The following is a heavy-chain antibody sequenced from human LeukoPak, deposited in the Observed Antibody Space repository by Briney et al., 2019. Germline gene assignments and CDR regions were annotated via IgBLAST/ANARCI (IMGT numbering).Heavy chain of an antibody. CDR2: ISYDGSDK. CDR3: AKGGGGATVTYFDD. Sequence: GGSLRLSCSASGVTFSSYVIHWVRQPPGKGLEWVATISYDGSDKYYADSVKGRFTISRDNSKNTLYLQVNSLRAEDTAVYCCAKGGGGATVTYFDDWGRGSLVTVSS. J-gene: IGHJ4*02. D-gene: IGHD4-17*01. CDR1: GVTFSSYV. V-gene: IGHV3-30*18.